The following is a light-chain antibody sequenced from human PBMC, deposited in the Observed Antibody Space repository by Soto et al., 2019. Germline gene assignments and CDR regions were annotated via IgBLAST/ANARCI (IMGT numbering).Light chain of an antibody. CDR3: QPYNSYPWT. V-gene: IGKV1-5*01. Sequence: DIQMTQSPSTLSASVGDRVTITCRASQSISSWLAWYQQKPGKAPKILIYDASSLESGVPSRCSGSGSGTEFTLTISSLQPDDFAPYYCQPYNSYPWTFGQGTKVEIK. CDR2: DAS. CDR1: QSISSW. J-gene: IGKJ1*01.